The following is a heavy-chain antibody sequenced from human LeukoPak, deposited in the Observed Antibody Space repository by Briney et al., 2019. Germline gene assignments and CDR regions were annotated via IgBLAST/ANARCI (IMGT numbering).Heavy chain of an antibody. Sequence: GGSLRLSCEVSGFTFSVYSMNWVCQAPGEGLQWVASISGDGVYTYYADSVKGRFTISRDNAKDSLYLQMVTLRAEDTAVYYCARDILGGVGNWFDPWGQGTLVTVSS. CDR3: ARDILGGVGNWFDP. CDR1: GFTFSVYS. D-gene: IGHD3-3*02. V-gene: IGHV3-21*01. J-gene: IGHJ5*02. CDR2: ISGDGVYT.